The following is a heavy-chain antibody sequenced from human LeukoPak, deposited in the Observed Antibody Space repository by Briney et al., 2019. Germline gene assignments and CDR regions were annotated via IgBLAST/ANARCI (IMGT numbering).Heavy chain of an antibody. Sequence: ASVKVSCKASGYTFTSYYMHWVRQAPGQGLEWMGIINPSGGSTSYAQKFQGRVTMTRDTSTSTVYMELSSLRSEDTAVYYCATSPDYYDSSGHPTDYWGQGTLVTVSS. CDR2: INPSGGST. CDR1: GYTFTSYY. J-gene: IGHJ4*02. D-gene: IGHD3-22*01. V-gene: IGHV1-46*01. CDR3: ATSPDYYDSSGHPTDY.